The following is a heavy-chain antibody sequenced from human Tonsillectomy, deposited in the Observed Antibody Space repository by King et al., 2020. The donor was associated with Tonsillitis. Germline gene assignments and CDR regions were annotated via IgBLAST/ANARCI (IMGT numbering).Heavy chain of an antibody. Sequence: VQLVESGGGLVRPGGSLRLYCAASGFSFNYYWMSWVRQAPGKGLEWVANIKKDGGEKYYVDSLKGRFTISRDNAKNSLYLQMNSLRAEDTAVYYCARNSSDPKFYYYYYMDVWGQGNPVTVSS. CDR1: GFSFNYYW. V-gene: IGHV3-7*04. J-gene: IGHJ6*03. CDR2: IKKDGGEK. D-gene: IGHD3-22*01. CDR3: ARNSSDPKFYYYYYMDV.